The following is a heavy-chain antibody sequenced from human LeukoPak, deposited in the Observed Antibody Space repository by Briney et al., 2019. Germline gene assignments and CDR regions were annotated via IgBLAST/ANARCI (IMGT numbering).Heavy chain of an antibody. CDR3: ARRAVAGLDY. D-gene: IGHD6-19*01. CDR2: MNPNSGNT. Sequence: ASVKVSCKASGYTFTSYDINWVRQATGQGLEWMGWMNPNSGNTGYAQKFQGRVTITRNTSINTAYMELSSLRSEDTAVYNCARRAVAGLDYWGQGTLVTVSS. CDR1: GYTFTSYD. V-gene: IGHV1-8*03. J-gene: IGHJ4*02.